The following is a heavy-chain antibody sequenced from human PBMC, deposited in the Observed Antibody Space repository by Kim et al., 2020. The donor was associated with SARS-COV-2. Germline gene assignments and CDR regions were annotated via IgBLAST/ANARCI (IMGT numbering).Heavy chain of an antibody. D-gene: IGHD3-3*01. CDR3: ARAPYGFWSGYPYYFDY. CDR2: IDYSGNT. J-gene: IGHJ4*02. Sequence: SETLSLTCTVSGGSVSSGSYFWSWIRQPPGKGLEWIGYIDYSGNTNYNPPLRRRVTMSVETSKNQFSLKLRSVTAADTAVYYCARAPYGFWSGYPYYFDYWGQGTLVTVPS. V-gene: IGHV4-61*01. CDR1: GGSVSSGSYF.